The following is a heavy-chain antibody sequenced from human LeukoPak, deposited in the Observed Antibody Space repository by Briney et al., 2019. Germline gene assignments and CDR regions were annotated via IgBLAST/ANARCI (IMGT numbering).Heavy chain of an antibody. V-gene: IGHV3-23*01. CDR1: GCTFSSYA. CDR3: AKDLMIVVVITYFDY. D-gene: IGHD3-22*01. CDR2: ISGSGGST. Sequence: TGGSLRLSCAGSGCTFSSYAMSWVRQAPGKGLEWVSAISGSGGSTYYADSVKGRFTISRDNSKNTLYLQMNSLRAEDTAVYYCAKDLMIVVVITYFDYWGQGTLVTVSS. J-gene: IGHJ4*02.